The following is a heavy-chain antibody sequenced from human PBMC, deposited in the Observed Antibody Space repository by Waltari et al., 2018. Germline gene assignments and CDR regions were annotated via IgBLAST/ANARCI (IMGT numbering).Heavy chain of an antibody. V-gene: IGHV4-34*01. CDR1: GGSFSGYY. CDR3: VRGSKYQLLYVRRVWFDP. J-gene: IGHJ5*02. CDR2: INHSGST. D-gene: IGHD2-2*02. Sequence: QVQLQQWGAGLLKPSETLSLTCAVYGGSFSGYYWSWIRQPPGKGLEWIGEINHSGSTNYNPSLKSRGTISVDTSKNQFSLKLSSGTAADTAVYYGVRGSKYQLLYVRRVWFDPWGQGTLVTVSS.